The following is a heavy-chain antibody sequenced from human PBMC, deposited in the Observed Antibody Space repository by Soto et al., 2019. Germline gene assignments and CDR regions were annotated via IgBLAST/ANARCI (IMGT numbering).Heavy chain of an antibody. D-gene: IGHD5-18*01. V-gene: IGHV3-30*18. J-gene: IGHJ5*02. CDR2: VSYDGSNK. CDR1: GFTFSSYG. CDR3: AKDWIGHSYGPNWFDP. Sequence: GGSLRLSCAASGFTFSSYGMHWVRQAPGKGLERVAVVSYDGSNKYYADSVKGRFTISRDNSKTTLYLQMNSLRAEDTAVYYCAKDWIGHSYGPNWFDPWGQGTLVTVSS.